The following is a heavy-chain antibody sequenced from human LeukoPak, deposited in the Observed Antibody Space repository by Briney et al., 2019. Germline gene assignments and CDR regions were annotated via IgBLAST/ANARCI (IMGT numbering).Heavy chain of an antibody. CDR1: GGTFSSYT. V-gene: IGHV1-69*02. Sequence: SVKVSCKASGGTFSSYTISWVRQAPGRGLEWMGRIIPILGIANYAQKFQGRVTITADKSTSTAYMELSSLRSEDTAVYYCARVPGYCSSTSCSDWYFDLWGRGTLVTVSS. J-gene: IGHJ2*01. CDR3: ARVPGYCSSTSCSDWYFDL. CDR2: IIPILGIA. D-gene: IGHD2-2*01.